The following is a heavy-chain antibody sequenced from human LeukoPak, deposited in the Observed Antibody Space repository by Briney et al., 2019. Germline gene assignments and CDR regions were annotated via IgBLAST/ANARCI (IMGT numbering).Heavy chain of an antibody. CDR1: GFTFSSYG. D-gene: IGHD4-23*01. J-gene: IGHJ4*02. V-gene: IGHV3-30*02. CDR2: IRYDGSNK. Sequence: GGSLRLSCAASGFTFSSYGMHWVRQAPGKGLEWVAFIRYDGSNKYYADSVKGRFTISRDNSKNTLYLQMNSLRAEDTAVYYYAKDVETTVVTDYFDCWGQGTLVTVSS. CDR3: AKDVETTVVTDYFDC.